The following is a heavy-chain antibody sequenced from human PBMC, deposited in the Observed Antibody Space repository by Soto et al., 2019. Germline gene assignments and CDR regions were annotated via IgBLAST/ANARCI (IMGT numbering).Heavy chain of an antibody. CDR2: IWYDGSNK. D-gene: IGHD3-10*01. CDR3: ARDSAVYYYGSGSHFDP. J-gene: IGHJ5*02. CDR1: GFTFSSYG. Sequence: GGSLRLSCAASGFTFSSYGMHWVRQAPGKGLEWVAVIWYDGSNKYYADSVKGRFTISRDNSKNTLYLQMNSLRAEDTAVYYCARDSAVYYYGSGSHFDPWGQGTLVTVSS. V-gene: IGHV3-33*01.